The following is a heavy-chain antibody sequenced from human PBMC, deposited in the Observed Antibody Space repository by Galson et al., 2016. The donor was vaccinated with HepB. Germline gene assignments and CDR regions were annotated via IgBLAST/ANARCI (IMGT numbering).Heavy chain of an antibody. CDR2: MNYSGST. J-gene: IGHJ6*02. Sequence: SETLSLTCSVSGDSISNTYYYWGWIRQTPGKGLAWMGSMNYSGSTYYNPSLKSRLTMSQDTSKNQLYMKLYSVTAADTALYYCARLGGAYTRGGMDVWGQGITVTVSS. D-gene: IGHD3-16*01. CDR3: ARLGGAYTRGGMDV. V-gene: IGHV4-39*07. CDR1: GDSISNTYYY.